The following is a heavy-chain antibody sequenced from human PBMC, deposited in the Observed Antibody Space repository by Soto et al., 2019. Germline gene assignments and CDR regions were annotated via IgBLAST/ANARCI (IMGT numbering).Heavy chain of an antibody. CDR2: ISAYNGNT. CDR1: GYTFTSYG. CDR3: ARVVAGYCSGGSCYYPPDYYYGMDV. V-gene: IGHV1-18*04. Sequence: PSVKVSCKASGYTFTSYGISWVRQAPGQGLEWMGWISAYNGNTNYAQKLQGRVTMTTDTSTSTAYMELRSLRSDDTAVYYCARVVAGYCSGGSCYYPPDYYYGMDVWGQGTTVTVSS. D-gene: IGHD2-15*01. J-gene: IGHJ6*02.